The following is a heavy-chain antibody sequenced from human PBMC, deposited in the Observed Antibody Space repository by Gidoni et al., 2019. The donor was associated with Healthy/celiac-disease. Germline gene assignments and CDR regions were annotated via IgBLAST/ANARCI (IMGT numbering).Heavy chain of an antibody. V-gene: IGHV1-2*02. CDR3: AIGDEDILTGYYRRPVPNGMDV. CDR2: INPNSGGT. J-gene: IGHJ6*02. Sequence: MGWINPNSGGTNYAQKFQGRVTMTRDTSISKDYMELSRLRSDDTAVYYCAIGDEDILTGYYRRPVPNGMDVWGQGTTVTVSS. D-gene: IGHD3-9*01.